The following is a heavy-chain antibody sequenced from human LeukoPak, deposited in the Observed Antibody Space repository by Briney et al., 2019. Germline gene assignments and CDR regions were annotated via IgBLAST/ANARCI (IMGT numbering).Heavy chain of an antibody. D-gene: IGHD2-15*01. Sequence: ASVKVSCKTSGDTFRRYAIIWVRQAPGQGLEWMGGIIPMFGAANYAQKFQGRVTFTADKSTDTFYMDLSRLTSEDTAVYYCARTTSQSIVAAGDYWGQGTLVIVSS. CDR1: GDTFRRYA. CDR2: IIPMFGAA. CDR3: ARTTSQSIVAAGDY. V-gene: IGHV1-69*06. J-gene: IGHJ4*02.